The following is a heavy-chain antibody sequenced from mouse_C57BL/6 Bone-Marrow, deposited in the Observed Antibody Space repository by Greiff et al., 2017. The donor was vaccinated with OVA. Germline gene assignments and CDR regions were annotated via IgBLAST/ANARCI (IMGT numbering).Heavy chain of an antibody. CDR3: ARRIVTRNYYAMDY. Sequence: VKLMESGPGLVQPSQSLSITCTVSGFSLTSYGVHWVRQSPGKGLEWLGVIWSGGSTDYNAAFISRLSISKDNSKSQVFFKMNSLQADDTAIYYCARRIVTRNYYAMDYWGQGTSVTVSS. D-gene: IGHD2-5*01. J-gene: IGHJ4*01. CDR2: IWSGGST. CDR1: GFSLTSYG. V-gene: IGHV2-2*01.